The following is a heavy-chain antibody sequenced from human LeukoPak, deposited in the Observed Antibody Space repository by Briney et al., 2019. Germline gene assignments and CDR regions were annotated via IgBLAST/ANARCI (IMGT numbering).Heavy chain of an antibody. CDR1: GFTVSTNY. D-gene: IGHD2-2*01. CDR3: ARDPGGGALGYCSSTSCSGGYFQH. CDR2: IYSDGST. Sequence: PGGSLRLSCAVSGFTVSTNYMSWVRQAPGKGLDWISVIYSDGSTSYADSVKGRFTISRDNSKNTLFLQMNSLRAEDTAVYYCARDPGGGALGYCSSTSCSGGYFQHWGQGTLVTVSS. V-gene: IGHV3-66*01. J-gene: IGHJ1*01.